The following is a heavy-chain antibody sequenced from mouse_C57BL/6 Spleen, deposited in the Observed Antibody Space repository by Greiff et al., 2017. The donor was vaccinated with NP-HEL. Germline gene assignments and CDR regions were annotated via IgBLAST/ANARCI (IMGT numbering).Heavy chain of an antibody. CDR3: ARNYDGSSYDYAMDY. V-gene: IGHV1-81*01. J-gene: IGHJ4*01. CDR2: IYPRSGNT. CDR1: GYTFTSYG. D-gene: IGHD1-1*01. Sequence: QVQLQQSGAELARPGVSVKLSCKASGYTFTSYGISWVKQRTGQGLEWIGEIYPRSGNTYYNEKFKGKATLTADKSSSTAYMELRSLTSEDSAVYFCARNYDGSSYDYAMDYWGQGTSVTVSS.